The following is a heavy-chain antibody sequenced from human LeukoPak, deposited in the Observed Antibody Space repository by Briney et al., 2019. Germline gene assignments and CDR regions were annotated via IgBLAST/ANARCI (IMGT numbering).Heavy chain of an antibody. CDR2: INTNTGNP. J-gene: IGHJ4*02. D-gene: IGHD3-3*01. CDR3: GLWELRFLSR. CDR1: GYTFTSYA. Sequence: GASVKVSCKASGYTFTSYAMNWVRQAPGQGLEWMGWINTNTGNPTYAQGFTGRFVFSLDTSAKTAYLQISSLKAEDSARYYCGLWELRFLSRWGQGTLVTVSS. V-gene: IGHV7-4-1*02.